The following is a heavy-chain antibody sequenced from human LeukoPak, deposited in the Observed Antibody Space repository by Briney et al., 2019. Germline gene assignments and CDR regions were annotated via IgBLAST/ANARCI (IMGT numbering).Heavy chain of an antibody. Sequence: SETLSLTCTVSGGSISSSSYYWSWIRQPPGKGLEWIGYIYYSGSTNYNPSLKSRVTISVDTSKNQFSLKLSSVTAADTAVYYCASSAYNWNYDNEYWGQGTLVTVSS. V-gene: IGHV4-61*01. CDR3: ASSAYNWNYDNEY. J-gene: IGHJ4*02. CDR1: GGSISSSSYY. CDR2: IYYSGST. D-gene: IGHD1-7*01.